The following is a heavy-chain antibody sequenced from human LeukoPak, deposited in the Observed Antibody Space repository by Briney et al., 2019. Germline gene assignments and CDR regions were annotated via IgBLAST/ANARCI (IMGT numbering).Heavy chain of an antibody. Sequence: GGSLRLSCAASGFTFSTYGMHWVRQAPGKGLEWVAFIRYDDKYYADSVKGRFTISRDNSKNTVYLQMNSLRAEDTAVYYCAAPGVPAATYYFDYWGQGTLVTVSP. J-gene: IGHJ4*02. V-gene: IGHV3-30*02. CDR1: GFTFSTYG. CDR3: AAPGVPAATYYFDY. CDR2: IRYDDK. D-gene: IGHD2-2*01.